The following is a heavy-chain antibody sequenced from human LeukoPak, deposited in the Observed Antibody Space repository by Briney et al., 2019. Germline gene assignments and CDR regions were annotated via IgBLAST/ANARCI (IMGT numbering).Heavy chain of an antibody. Sequence: ASVKVSCKVSGCTLTELSMHWVRQAPGKGLEWMGGFDPEDGETIYAQKFQGRVTMTEDTSTDTAYMELSSLRSEDTAVYYCATDLFTTGRTDYWGQGTLVTVSS. D-gene: IGHD1-1*01. J-gene: IGHJ4*02. CDR2: FDPEDGET. CDR3: ATDLFTTGRTDY. CDR1: GCTLTELS. V-gene: IGHV1-24*01.